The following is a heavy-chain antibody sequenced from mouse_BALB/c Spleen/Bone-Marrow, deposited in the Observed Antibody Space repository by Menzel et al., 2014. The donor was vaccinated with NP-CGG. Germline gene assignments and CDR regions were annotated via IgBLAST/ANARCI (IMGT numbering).Heavy chain of an antibody. V-gene: IGHV2-9*02. CDR3: ASPIYYDYPLFAY. J-gene: IGHJ3*01. Sequence: QVQLKDSGPGLVAPSQSLSITCTVSGFPLTSYGVHWVRQPPGKGLEWLGVIWAGGSTNYNSALMSRLSISKDNSKSQVFLKMNSLQTDDTAMYYCASPIYYDYPLFAYWGQGTLVTVSA. CDR1: GFPLTSYG. D-gene: IGHD2-4*01. CDR2: IWAGGST.